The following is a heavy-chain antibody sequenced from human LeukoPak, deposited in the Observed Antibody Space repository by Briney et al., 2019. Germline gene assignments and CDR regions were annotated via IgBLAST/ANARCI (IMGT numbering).Heavy chain of an antibody. J-gene: IGHJ4*02. CDR2: IIPIFGTA. CDR3: ARSHSSGWRTLDY. D-gene: IGHD6-19*01. CDR1: GGTFSSYA. V-gene: IGHV1-69*13. Sequence: SVKVSCKASGGTFSSYAISWVRQAPGQGLEWMGGIIPIFGTANYAQKFQGRVTITADESTSTAYMELSSLRSEDTAVYYCARSHSSGWRTLDYWGQGTLVTVSS.